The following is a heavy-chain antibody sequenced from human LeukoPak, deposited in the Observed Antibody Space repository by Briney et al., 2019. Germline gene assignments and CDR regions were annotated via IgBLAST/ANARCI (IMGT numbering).Heavy chain of an antibody. CDR3: ARTGTTSDYFDY. Sequence: SETLSLTCTVSGDSISPYYWTWIRQPPGKGLEWIGYIHYSGSTYYNPSLKSRVTISVDTSKNQFSLKLSSVTAADTAVYYCARTGTTSDYFDYWGQGTLVTVSS. V-gene: IGHV4-59*12. D-gene: IGHD1-7*01. CDR2: IHYSGST. CDR1: GDSISPYY. J-gene: IGHJ4*02.